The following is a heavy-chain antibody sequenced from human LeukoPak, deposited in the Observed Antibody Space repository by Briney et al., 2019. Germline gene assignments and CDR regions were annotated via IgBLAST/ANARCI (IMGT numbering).Heavy chain of an antibody. D-gene: IGHD4-17*01. V-gene: IGHV4-39*01. CDR3: ARQGYADFSPRPFDY. J-gene: IGHJ4*02. CDR2: IYYSGNT. Sequence: SETLSLTCTVSGASISSNSYYWAWIRQPPGRGLEWIGSIYYSGNTYYNPSLKSRVTISVDTSKNQFSLKLRSVTAADTAVYYCARQGYADFSPRPFDYWGQGTLVTVSS. CDR1: GASISSNSYY.